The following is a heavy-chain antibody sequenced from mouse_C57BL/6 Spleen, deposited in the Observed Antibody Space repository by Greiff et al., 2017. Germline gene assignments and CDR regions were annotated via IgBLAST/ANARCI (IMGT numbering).Heavy chain of an antibody. CDR3: ARNELFLDY. J-gene: IGHJ2*01. V-gene: IGHV2-2*01. CDR1: GFSLTSYG. CDR2: IWSGGST. D-gene: IGHD1-1*02. Sequence: QVQLQQSGPGLVQPSQSLSITCTVSGFSLTSYGVHWVRQSPGKGLEWLGVIWSGGSTDYDAAVISRLSISKYNYKSQVFFKMNSLQADDTARYYCARNELFLDYWGQGTTLTVSS.